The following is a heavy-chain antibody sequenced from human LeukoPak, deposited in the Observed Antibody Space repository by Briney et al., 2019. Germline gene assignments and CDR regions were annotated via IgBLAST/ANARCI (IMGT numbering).Heavy chain of an antibody. V-gene: IGHV3-30*03. CDR1: GFTFSSYG. Sequence: GGSLRLSFAASGFTFSSYGMHWVRQAPGKGLEWVAVISYDGSNKYYADSVKGRFTISRDNSKNTLYLQMNSLRAEDTAVHYCAGFIAVAGRDYWGQGTLVTVSS. CDR3: AGFIAVAGRDY. CDR2: ISYDGSNK. D-gene: IGHD6-19*01. J-gene: IGHJ4*02.